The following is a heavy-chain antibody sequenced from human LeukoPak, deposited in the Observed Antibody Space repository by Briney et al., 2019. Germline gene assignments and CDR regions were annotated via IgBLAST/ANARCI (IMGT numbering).Heavy chain of an antibody. CDR1: GGSISSYY. D-gene: IGHD4-17*01. V-gene: IGHV4-4*07. J-gene: IGHJ4*02. CDR2: IYTSGST. CDR3: ARLHDYGDYVGDY. Sequence: PSETLSLTCTVSGGSISSYYWSWIRQPAGKGLEWIGRIYTSGSTNYNPSLKSRVTISVDKSKNQSSLKLSSVTAADTAVYYCARLHDYGDYVGDYWGQGTLVTVSS.